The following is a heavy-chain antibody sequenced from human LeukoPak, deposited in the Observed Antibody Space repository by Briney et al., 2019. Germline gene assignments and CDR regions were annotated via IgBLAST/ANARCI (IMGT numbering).Heavy chain of an antibody. V-gene: IGHV1-69*13. CDR1: GGTFNIYA. D-gene: IGHD6-13*01. J-gene: IGHJ4*02. CDR3: ARRARRQLVSYFDY. CDR2: IIPIFGTA. Sequence: VASVKVSFKASGGTFNIYAISWVRQATGQGLEWMGGIIPIFGTANYAQKFQGRVTITADESTSTAYMELSSLRSEDTAVYYCARRARRQLVSYFDYWGQGTLVTVSS.